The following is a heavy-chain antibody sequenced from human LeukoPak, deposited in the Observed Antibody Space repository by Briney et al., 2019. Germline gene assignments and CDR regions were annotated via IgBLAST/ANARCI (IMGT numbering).Heavy chain of an antibody. CDR3: ARAGGYYDSSGYYYLPDY. D-gene: IGHD3-22*01. Sequence: SETLSLTCTVSGGSISSSSYYWGWIRQPPGKGLEWIGSIYYSGSTYYNPSLKSRVTISVDTSKNQFSLKLSSVTAADTAVYYCARAGGYYDSSGYYYLPDYWGQGTLVTVSS. J-gene: IGHJ4*02. CDR1: GGSISSSSYY. CDR2: IYYSGST. V-gene: IGHV4-39*07.